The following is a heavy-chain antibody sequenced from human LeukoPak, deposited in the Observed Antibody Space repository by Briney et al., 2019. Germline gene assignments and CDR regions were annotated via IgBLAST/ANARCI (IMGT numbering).Heavy chain of an antibody. CDR1: GYTFINYG. CDR2: ISAYTGNT. V-gene: IGHV1-18*01. CDR3: VRGRRAATILGGLDY. J-gene: IGHJ4*02. D-gene: IGHD5-12*01. Sequence: ASVKVSCKASGYTFINYGISWVRQAPGQGLEWMGWISAYTGNTNYAQKFQGRVTMTTDTSASTAYMELRSLRSGDTAVFYCVRGRRAATILGGLDYWGQGTLVIVSS.